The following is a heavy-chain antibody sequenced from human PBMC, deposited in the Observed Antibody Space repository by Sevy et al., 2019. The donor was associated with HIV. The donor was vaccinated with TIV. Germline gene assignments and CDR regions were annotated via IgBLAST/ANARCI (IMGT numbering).Heavy chain of an antibody. CDR3: ARNNCSITNCYMGDVFDI. CDR1: GFTFSSYS. D-gene: IGHD2-2*02. Sequence: GSLRLSCAASGFTFSSYSMNWVRQAPGKGLEWVSSISGISNYIYYADSMKGRFTVSRDNARNSLYLQMNSLRAEDTAVYYCARNNCSITNCYMGDVFDIWGQGTMVTVSS. V-gene: IGHV3-21*01. J-gene: IGHJ3*02. CDR2: ISGISNYI.